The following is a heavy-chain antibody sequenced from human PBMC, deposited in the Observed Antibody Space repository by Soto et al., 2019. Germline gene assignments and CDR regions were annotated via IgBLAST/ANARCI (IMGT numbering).Heavy chain of an antibody. V-gene: IGHV3-49*04. J-gene: IGHJ6*02. Sequence: PGGALRLSCTAPGLTFGDYAMSWGGQAPGKGLEWVGFFRSKAYGGTTEYAASVKGRFTISRDDSKSIAYLQMNSLKTEDTAVYYCTRVNYSNCGIWAYYYYGMDVWGQGTTVTVSS. CDR3: TRVNYSNCGIWAYYYYGMDV. D-gene: IGHD4-4*01. CDR2: FRSKAYGGTT. CDR1: GLTFGDYA.